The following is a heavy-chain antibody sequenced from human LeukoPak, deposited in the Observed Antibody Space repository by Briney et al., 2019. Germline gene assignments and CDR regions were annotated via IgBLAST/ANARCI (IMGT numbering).Heavy chain of an antibody. V-gene: IGHV3-21*01. Sequence: SGGSLRLSCAASGFTFSSYSMNWVRQAPGKGLEWVSSISSSSSYTYYADSVKGRFTISRDNAKNSLYLQMNSLRAEDTAVYYCARALLLWFGEPRSGAFDIWGQGTMVTVSS. CDR1: GFTFSSYS. J-gene: IGHJ3*02. CDR2: ISSSSSYT. D-gene: IGHD3-10*01. CDR3: ARALLLWFGEPRSGAFDI.